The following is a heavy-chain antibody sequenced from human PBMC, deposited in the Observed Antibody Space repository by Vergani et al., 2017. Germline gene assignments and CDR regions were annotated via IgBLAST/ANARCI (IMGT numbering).Heavy chain of an antibody. CDR3: ARVASGDYVSSFDY. D-gene: IGHD4-17*01. J-gene: IGHJ4*02. V-gene: IGHV3-30-3*01. CDR1: GFTFSSYA. CDR2: ISYDGSNK. Sequence: QVQLVESGGGVVQPGRSLRLSCAASGFTFSSYAMHWVRQAPGKGLEWVAVISYDGSNKYYADSVKGRFTISRDNSKNTLYLQMNSLRAEDTAVYYCARVASGDYVSSFDYWGQGTLVTVSS.